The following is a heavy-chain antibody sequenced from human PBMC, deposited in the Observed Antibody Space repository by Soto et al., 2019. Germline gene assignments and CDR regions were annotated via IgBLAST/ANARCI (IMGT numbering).Heavy chain of an antibody. CDR2: ISGSGGST. Sequence: GGSLRLSCAASGFTFSSYAMSWVRQAPGKGLEWVSAISGSGGSTYYADSVKGRFTISRDNSKNTRYLQMNSLRAEDTAVYYCAKAIDDFWSGYPYYYYGMDVWGQGTTVTVSS. D-gene: IGHD3-3*01. J-gene: IGHJ6*02. CDR1: GFTFSSYA. CDR3: AKAIDDFWSGYPYYYYGMDV. V-gene: IGHV3-23*01.